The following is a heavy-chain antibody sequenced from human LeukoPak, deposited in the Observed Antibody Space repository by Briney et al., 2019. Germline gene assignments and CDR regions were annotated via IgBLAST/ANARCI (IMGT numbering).Heavy chain of an antibody. Sequence: GGSLRLSCTASGFTFCDYAMSWVRQAPGKGLEWVGFIRSKAYGGTTGYAASVKGRFTISRDDSKSIAYLQMNSLKTEDTAVYYCTRSVPRYCSSTSCRYFDYWGQGTLVTVSS. V-gene: IGHV3-49*04. CDR3: TRSVPRYCSSTSCRYFDY. CDR2: IRSKAYGGTT. CDR1: GFTFCDYA. J-gene: IGHJ4*02. D-gene: IGHD2-2*01.